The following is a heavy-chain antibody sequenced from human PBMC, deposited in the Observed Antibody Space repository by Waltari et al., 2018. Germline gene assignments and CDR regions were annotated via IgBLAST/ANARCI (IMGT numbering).Heavy chain of an antibody. Sequence: QVHLQESGPGLVKPSETLSLNCSVSGGYLRTYDWSWIRQPAGKGPEWIGRIYSSGTTDYNPSLKSRVTMSVDTPKNEFSLNLASVTAADTAVYYCARGPYCGGDCYLDSWGQGTLVTVSS. CDR2: IYSSGTT. CDR3: ARGPYCGGDCYLDS. CDR1: GGYLRTYD. J-gene: IGHJ4*02. V-gene: IGHV4-4*07. D-gene: IGHD2-21*01.